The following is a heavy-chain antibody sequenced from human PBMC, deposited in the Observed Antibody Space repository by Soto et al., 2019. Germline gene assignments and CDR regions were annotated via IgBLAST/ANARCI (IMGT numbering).Heavy chain of an antibody. D-gene: IGHD1-26*01. Sequence: PGGSLRLSCAASGFTFSSYWMSWVRQAPGKGLEWVANIKQDGSEKYYVDSVKGRFTISRDNAKNSLYLQMNSLRAEDTAVYYCAREGYYPPLRESFFDYWGQGTLVTVSS. CDR3: AREGYYPPLRESFFDY. CDR2: IKQDGSEK. V-gene: IGHV3-7*05. J-gene: IGHJ4*02. CDR1: GFTFSSYW.